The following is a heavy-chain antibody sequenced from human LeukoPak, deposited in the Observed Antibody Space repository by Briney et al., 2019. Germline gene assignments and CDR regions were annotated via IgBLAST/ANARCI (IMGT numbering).Heavy chain of an antibody. J-gene: IGHJ4*02. D-gene: IGHD3-9*01. CDR2: ISGYNGNT. Sequence: ASVKVYCKASGYTFTSYGISWVRQAPGQGLEWMGWISGYNGNTNYAQKVQGRVTMTTDTSTSTAYMELRSLRSDDTAIYYCARDLKFSPYYFDYWGQGTLVTVSS. V-gene: IGHV1-18*04. CDR3: ARDLKFSPYYFDY. CDR1: GYTFTSYG.